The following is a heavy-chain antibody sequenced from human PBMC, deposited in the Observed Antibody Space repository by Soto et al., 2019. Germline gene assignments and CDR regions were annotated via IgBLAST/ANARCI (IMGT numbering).Heavy chain of an antibody. J-gene: IGHJ6*02. D-gene: IGHD6-13*01. Sequence: QVQLVQSGAEVKKPGSSVKVSCKASGGTFSSYAISWVRQAPGQGLEWMGGIIPIFGTANYAQKFQGRVTITADKSTSKAYMELSSLRSEDTAVYYCARDVRQQQLVRAYYYYGMDVWGQGTTVTVAS. V-gene: IGHV1-69*06. CDR2: IIPIFGTA. CDR1: GGTFSSYA. CDR3: ARDVRQQQLVRAYYYYGMDV.